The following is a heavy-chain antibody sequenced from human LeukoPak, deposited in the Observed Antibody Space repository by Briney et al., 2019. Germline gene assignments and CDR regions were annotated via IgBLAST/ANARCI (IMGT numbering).Heavy chain of an antibody. V-gene: IGHV1-2*02. CDR2: INPNSGGT. CDR1: GYTFTGYY. CDR3: ARDLGSDSSGYYLLDY. Sequence: ASVKVSCKASGYTFTGYYMHWVRQAPGQGLEWMGWINPNSGGTNYAQKFQGRVTMTRDTSISTAYMELSRLRSDGTAVYYCARDLGSDSSGYYLLDYWGQGTLVTVSS. D-gene: IGHD3-22*01. J-gene: IGHJ4*02.